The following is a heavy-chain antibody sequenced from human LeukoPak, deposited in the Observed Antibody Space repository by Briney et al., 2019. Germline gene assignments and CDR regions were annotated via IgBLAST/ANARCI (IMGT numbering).Heavy chain of an antibody. CDR3: ARKEPAPYFDY. CDR1: GYTFTSYY. J-gene: IGHJ4*02. CDR2: INPSGGST. D-gene: IGHD1-26*01. Sequence: WASVKVSCKASGYTFTSYYMHWVRQAPGQGLEWMGIINPSGGSTSYAQKFQGRVTMTRDTSTSTVYMELSSLRSEDTAVCYCARKEPAPYFDYWGQGTLVTVSS. V-gene: IGHV1-46*01.